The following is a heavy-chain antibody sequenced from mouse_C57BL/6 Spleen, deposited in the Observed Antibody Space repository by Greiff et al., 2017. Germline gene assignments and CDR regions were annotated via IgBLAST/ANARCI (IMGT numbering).Heavy chain of an antibody. CDR2: ISSGSSTI. J-gene: IGHJ4*01. Sequence: EVKLVESGGGLVKPGGSLKLSCAASGFTFSDYGMHWVRQAPEKGLEWVAYISSGSSTIYYADTVKGRFTISRDNAKNTLFLQMTSLRSEDTAMYYCARLVGYAMDYWGQGTSVTVSS. CDR1: GFTFSDYG. V-gene: IGHV5-17*01. CDR3: ARLVGYAMDY.